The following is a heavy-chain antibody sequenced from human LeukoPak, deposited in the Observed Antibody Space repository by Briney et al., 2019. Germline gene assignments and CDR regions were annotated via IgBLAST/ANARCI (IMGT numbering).Heavy chain of an antibody. CDR1: GFTFSTHA. CDR3: TRRTNLVNDY. D-gene: IGHD6-6*01. J-gene: IGHJ4*02. CDR2: ISDSDGDT. V-gene: IGHV3-23*01. Sequence: GGSLRLSCTASGFTFSTHAMSWVRQAPRKGLEWVSTISDSDGDTYYADSVKGRFTISRDNSKNTLYLQMNSLRAEDTAVYYCTRRTNLVNDYWGQGTLVTVSS.